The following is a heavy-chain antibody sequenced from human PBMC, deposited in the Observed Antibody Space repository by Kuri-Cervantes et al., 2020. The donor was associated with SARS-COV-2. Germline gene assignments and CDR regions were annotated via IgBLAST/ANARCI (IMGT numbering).Heavy chain of an antibody. CDR2: ISGSSSYI. Sequence: GASLKISCAASGFPFSAFSMNWVRQAPGKGLEWVSSISGSSSYIYYVDSVKGRFTISRDNAKNSLYLQMNSLRAEDTAMYYCGRGRDCSSPSCYGVSDWWGQGTLVTVSS. CDR3: GRGRDCSSPSCYGVSDW. J-gene: IGHJ4*02. CDR1: GFPFSAFS. D-gene: IGHD2-2*01. V-gene: IGHV3-21*01.